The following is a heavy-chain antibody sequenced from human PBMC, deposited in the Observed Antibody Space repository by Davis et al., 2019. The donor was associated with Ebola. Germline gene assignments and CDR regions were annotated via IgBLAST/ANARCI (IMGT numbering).Heavy chain of an antibody. Sequence: GGSLRLSCAASGFTFSTYWMNWVRQAPGKGLEWVSYISSGGSTIYYADSVKGRFTISRDNAKNSLYLQMNSLRAEDTAVYYCARVSGIQYYFDYWGQGTLVTVSS. V-gene: IGHV3-48*04. CDR3: ARVSGIQYYFDY. CDR1: GFTFSTYW. D-gene: IGHD1-26*01. J-gene: IGHJ4*01. CDR2: ISSGGSTI.